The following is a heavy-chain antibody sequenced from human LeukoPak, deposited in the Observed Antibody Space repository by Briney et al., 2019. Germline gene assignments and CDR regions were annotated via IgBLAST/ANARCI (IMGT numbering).Heavy chain of an antibody. D-gene: IGHD3-22*01. J-gene: IGHJ3*02. CDR1: GFTVSSNY. CDR3: AKAYDSSGYYGAHAFDI. V-gene: IGHV3-66*01. Sequence: GSLRLSCAASGFTVSSNYMSWVRQAPGKGLEWVSVIYSGGSTYYADSVKGRFTISRDNSKNTLYLQMNSLRAEDTAVYYCAKAYDSSGYYGAHAFDIWGQGTMVTVSS. CDR2: IYSGGST.